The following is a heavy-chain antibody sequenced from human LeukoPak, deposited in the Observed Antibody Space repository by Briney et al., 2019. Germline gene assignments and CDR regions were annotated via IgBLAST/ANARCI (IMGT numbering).Heavy chain of an antibody. CDR2: IYYSGST. CDR1: GYSISSGYY. CDR3: ARHTLYYFDY. V-gene: IGHV4-61*01. Sequence: SETLSLTCSVSGYSISSGYYWSWIRQPPGKGLEWIGYIYYSGSTNYNPSLKSRVTISVDTSKNQFSLKLSSVTAADTAVYYCARHTLYYFDYWGQGTLVTVSS. J-gene: IGHJ4*02.